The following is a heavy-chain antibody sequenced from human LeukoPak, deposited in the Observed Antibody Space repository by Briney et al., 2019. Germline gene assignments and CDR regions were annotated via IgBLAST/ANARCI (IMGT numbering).Heavy chain of an antibody. J-gene: IGHJ4*02. CDR1: GFTFSSYA. V-gene: IGHV3-23*01. D-gene: IGHD3-22*01. Sequence: GGSLRLSXAASGFTFSSYAMSWVRQAPGKGLEWVSTISGSGGSTYYADSVKGRFTIYRDNSKNTLYLQMNSLRAEDTAVYYCAKAPVAYYYDSSGYYLGFDYWGQGTLVTVSS. CDR3: AKAPVAYYYDSSGYYLGFDY. CDR2: ISGSGGST.